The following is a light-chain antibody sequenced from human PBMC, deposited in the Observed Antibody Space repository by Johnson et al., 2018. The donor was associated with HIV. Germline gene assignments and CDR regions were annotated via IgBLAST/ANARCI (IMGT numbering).Light chain of an antibody. CDR3: GTWDSSLSVGV. V-gene: IGLV1-51*02. CDR1: SSNIANNY. J-gene: IGLJ1*01. Sequence: QAVLTQPPSVSAAPGQKVTISCSGSSSNIANNYVSWYQQLPGTAPKLLIYGNDKRPSGIPDRFSGSKSGTSATLGITGLQTGDEADYYCGTWDSSLSVGVFGT. CDR2: GND.